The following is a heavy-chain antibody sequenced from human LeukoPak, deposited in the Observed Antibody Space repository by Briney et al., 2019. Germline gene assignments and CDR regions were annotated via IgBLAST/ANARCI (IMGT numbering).Heavy chain of an antibody. CDR2: IYTSGST. V-gene: IGHV4-4*07. Sequence: SETLSLTCTVSGGSISSYYWSWIQQPAGKGLEWIGRIYTSGSTNYNPSLKSRVTMSVDTSKNQFSLKLSSVTAADTAVYYCASLGYSSSSRYFQHWGQGTLVTVSS. CDR3: ASLGYSSSSRYFQH. J-gene: IGHJ1*01. D-gene: IGHD6-6*01. CDR1: GGSISSYY.